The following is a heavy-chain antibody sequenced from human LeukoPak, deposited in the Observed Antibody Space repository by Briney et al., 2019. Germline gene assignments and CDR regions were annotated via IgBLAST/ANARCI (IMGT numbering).Heavy chain of an antibody. CDR1: GFTFSSYG. D-gene: IGHD2-15*01. J-gene: IGHJ4*02. Sequence: GRSLRLSCAASGFTFSSYGMHWVRQAPGKGLEWVAVISYDGSNKYYADSVKGRFTISRDNSKNTQYLQMNSLSAEDTAVYYCAKELQGNFRSNIDYWGQGTLVTVSS. CDR2: ISYDGSNK. V-gene: IGHV3-30*18. CDR3: AKELQGNFRSNIDY.